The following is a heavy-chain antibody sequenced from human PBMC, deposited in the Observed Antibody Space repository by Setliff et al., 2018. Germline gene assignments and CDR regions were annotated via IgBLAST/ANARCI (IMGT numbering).Heavy chain of an antibody. CDR1: GGSISRGSYD. J-gene: IGHJ4*02. CDR3: ARGGYSYGLGGFPLDY. CDR2: IYTSGST. D-gene: IGHD5-18*01. V-gene: IGHV4-61*02. Sequence: SETLSLTCTVSGGSISRGSYDWSWIRQPAGKGLEWIGRIYTSGSTNYNPSLKRRVTISVDTSKNQFSLKLSSVTAADTAVYYCARGGYSYGLGGFPLDYWGQGTLVTVSS.